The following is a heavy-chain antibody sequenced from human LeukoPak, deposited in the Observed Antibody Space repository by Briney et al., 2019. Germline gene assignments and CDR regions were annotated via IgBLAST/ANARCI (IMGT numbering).Heavy chain of an antibody. V-gene: IGHV1-69*06. CDR1: GGTFSSYA. CDR3: ARALRRTTARPYYMDV. J-gene: IGHJ6*03. CDR2: IIPIFGTA. D-gene: IGHD1-1*01. Sequence: GASVKVSCKASGGTFSSYAISWVRQAPGQGLEWMGGIIPIFGTANYAQKFQGRVTITADKSTSTAYMELSSLRSEDTAVYYCARALRRTTARPYYMDVWGKGTTVTVSS.